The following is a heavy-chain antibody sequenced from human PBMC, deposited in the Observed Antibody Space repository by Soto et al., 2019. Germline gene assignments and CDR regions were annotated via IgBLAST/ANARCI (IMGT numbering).Heavy chain of an antibody. V-gene: IGHV4-39*01. CDR1: GGSISSSSYY. Sequence: QLQLQESGPGLVKPSETLSLTCTVSGGSISSSSYYWGWIRQPPGKGLEWIGSIYYSGSTYYNPSLKSRVTISLDTSKNQFSLKLSSVTAADTAVYYCAGPARGVVPAAAFDYWGQGTLVTVSS. CDR3: AGPARGVVPAAAFDY. D-gene: IGHD2-2*01. J-gene: IGHJ4*02. CDR2: IYYSGST.